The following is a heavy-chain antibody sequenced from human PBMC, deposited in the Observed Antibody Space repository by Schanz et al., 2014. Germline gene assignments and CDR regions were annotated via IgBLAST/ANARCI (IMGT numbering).Heavy chain of an antibody. J-gene: IGHJ4*02. CDR3: ARESSNDIVLVPGAVFDH. CDR1: GFTFSSYA. V-gene: IGHV3-23*01. Sequence: EVQLLESGGGLVQPGGSLRLSCAASGFTFSSYAMSWVRQAPGQGLEWVSAISGSGGSTYYADSVKGRFTISRDNSKNTVYLQMNSLRPGDTAVYYCARESSNDIVLVPGAVFDHWGQGILVTVSS. D-gene: IGHD2-2*01. CDR2: ISGSGGST.